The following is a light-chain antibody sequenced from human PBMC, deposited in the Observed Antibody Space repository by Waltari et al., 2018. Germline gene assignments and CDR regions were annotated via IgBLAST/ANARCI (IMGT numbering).Light chain of an antibody. CDR1: SSDIGSYNY. Sequence: QSALTQPPSASGSPGQSVTIPCTGTSSDIGSYNYAYWYQQYPGKAPKFLIYEVTKRPTGVPDRFSGSKSGNTASLTVSGLQAEGEADYYCSSYAGSNNYVFGTGTKVTVL. CDR2: EVT. V-gene: IGLV2-8*01. J-gene: IGLJ1*01. CDR3: SSYAGSNNYV.